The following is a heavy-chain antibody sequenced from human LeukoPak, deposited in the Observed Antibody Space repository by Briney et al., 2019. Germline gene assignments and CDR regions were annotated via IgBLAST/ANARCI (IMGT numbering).Heavy chain of an antibody. V-gene: IGHV3-66*01. Sequence: GGSLRLSCAASGITVSSSYLAWVRRAPGKGLEWVSVIYSGGTTYYADSVKGRFTISRDNSKNTLYLQMNSLRAEDTAVYYCARDFQPGGFDYWGQGTLVTVSS. J-gene: IGHJ4*02. CDR3: ARDFQPGGFDY. D-gene: IGHD3-10*01. CDR2: IYSGGTT. CDR1: GITVSSSY.